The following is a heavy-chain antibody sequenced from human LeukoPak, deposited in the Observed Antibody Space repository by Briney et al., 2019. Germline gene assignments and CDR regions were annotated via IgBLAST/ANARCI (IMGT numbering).Heavy chain of an antibody. CDR1: GFTFKSYV. J-gene: IGHJ4*02. CDR2: IYGSGVSI. Sequence: PGGSLRLSCVASGFTFKSYVMNWVRQAPGKGLEWLATIYGSGVSISYADPVKGRFTISRDNSNNTLYLQMNSLGAEDTAMYYCAKDLGWELPAEAYWGQGILVTVSS. V-gene: IGHV3-23*01. CDR3: AKDLGWELPAEAY. D-gene: IGHD1-26*01.